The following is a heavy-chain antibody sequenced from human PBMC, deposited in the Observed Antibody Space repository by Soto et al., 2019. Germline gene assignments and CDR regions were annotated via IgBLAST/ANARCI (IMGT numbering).Heavy chain of an antibody. J-gene: IGHJ6*02. CDR3: AISPLTTSYYYYGMDV. Sequence: ASVKVSCKASGYTFTSYYMHWVRQAPGQGLEWMGIINPSGGSTSYAQKFQGRVTMTRDTSTSTVYMELSSLRSEDTAVYYCAISPLTTSYYYYGMDVWGQGTTVTVSS. D-gene: IGHD4-17*01. CDR2: INPSGGST. V-gene: IGHV1-46*01. CDR1: GYTFTSYY.